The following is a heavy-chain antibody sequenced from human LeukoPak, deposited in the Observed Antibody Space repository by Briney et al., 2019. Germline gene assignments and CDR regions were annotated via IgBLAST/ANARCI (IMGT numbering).Heavy chain of an antibody. CDR3: ARDAGYCSSTSCYYYGMDV. CDR1: GFTFSSYS. D-gene: IGHD2-2*01. Sequence: GGSLRLSCAASGFTFSSYSMNWVRQAPGKGLEWVSSISSSSSYIYYADSVKGRFTISRDNAKNSLYLQMNSLRAEDTAVYYCARDAGYCSSTSCYYYGMDVWGQGTTVTVSS. CDR2: ISSSSSYI. V-gene: IGHV3-21*01. J-gene: IGHJ6*02.